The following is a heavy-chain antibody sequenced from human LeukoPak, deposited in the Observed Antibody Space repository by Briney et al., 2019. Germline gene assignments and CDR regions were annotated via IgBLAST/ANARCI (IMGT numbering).Heavy chain of an antibody. CDR3: ARGLVDDYVWGSYNY. CDR1: GFTFTSYG. D-gene: IGHD3-16*01. Sequence: ASVKVSCKASGFTFTSYGISWVRQAPGQGLEWMGWISAYNGNTNYAQKLQGRVTMTTDTSTSTAYMELRSLRSDDTAVYYCARGLVDDYVWGSYNYWGQGTLVTVSS. V-gene: IGHV1-18*01. CDR2: ISAYNGNT. J-gene: IGHJ4*02.